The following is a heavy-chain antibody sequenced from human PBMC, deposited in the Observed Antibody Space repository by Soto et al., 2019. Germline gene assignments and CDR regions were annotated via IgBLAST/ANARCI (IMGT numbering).Heavy chain of an antibody. CDR2: ISYDGSNK. V-gene: IGHV3-30*18. Sequence: LRLSCAASGFTFSSYGMHWVRQAPGNGLEWVAVISYDGSNKYYADSVKGRFTISRDNSKNTLYLQMNSLRAEDTAVYYCAKISVTDDNYYYGMDVWGQGTTVTVSS. J-gene: IGHJ6*02. CDR3: AKISVTDDNYYYGMDV. D-gene: IGHD4-17*01. CDR1: GFTFSSYG.